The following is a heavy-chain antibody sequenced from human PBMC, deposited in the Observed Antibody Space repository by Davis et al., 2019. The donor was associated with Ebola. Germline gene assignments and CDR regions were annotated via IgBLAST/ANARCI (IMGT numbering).Heavy chain of an antibody. CDR2: INHSGST. D-gene: IGHD6-13*01. CDR1: GGSFSTYY. J-gene: IGHJ4*02. Sequence: SETLSLTCAVYGGSFSTYYWSWIRQHPGKGLEWIGEINHSGSTNYNPSLKSRVTISVDTSKNQFSLKLSSVTAADTAVYYCARDLAASAGGDWGQGTLVTVSS. CDR3: ARDLAASAGGD. V-gene: IGHV4-34*01.